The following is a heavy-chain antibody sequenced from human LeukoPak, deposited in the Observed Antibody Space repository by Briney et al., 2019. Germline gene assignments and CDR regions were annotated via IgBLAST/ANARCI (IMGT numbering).Heavy chain of an antibody. J-gene: IGHJ4*02. CDR2: IYYSGST. CDR3: ANSRDGYNYLLDY. CDR1: GGSISGYY. V-gene: IGHV4-59*12. D-gene: IGHD5-24*01. Sequence: SETLSLTCTVSGGSISGYYWSWIRQPPGKGLEWIAYIYYSGSTNYNPSLKSRVTISVDKSKNQFSLKLSSVTAADTAVYYCANSRDGYNYLLDYWGQGTLVTVSS.